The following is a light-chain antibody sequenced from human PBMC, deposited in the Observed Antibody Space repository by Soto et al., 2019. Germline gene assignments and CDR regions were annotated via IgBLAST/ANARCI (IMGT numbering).Light chain of an antibody. CDR1: SSDVGGSNF. CDR2: DVA. Sequence: LTQPASVSDSPGQSITISCTGTSSDVGGSNFVSWYQQHLGKPPKLIIYDVANRPSGVSNRFSGSKSGSTASLIISRLQTEDEADYYCVSYTSSTTYVFGTGTKVTVL. V-gene: IGLV2-14*03. J-gene: IGLJ1*01. CDR3: VSYTSSTTYV.